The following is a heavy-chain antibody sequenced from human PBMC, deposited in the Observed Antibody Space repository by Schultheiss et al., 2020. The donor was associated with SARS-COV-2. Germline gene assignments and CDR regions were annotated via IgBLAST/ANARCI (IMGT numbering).Heavy chain of an antibody. Sequence: GGSLRLSCDASGFTFSPYMMNWVRQAPGKGLEWIAYISSSTLSVHYADSVKGRFTISRDNANNSLHLQMNSLKAEDTAVYYCARGYLDHWGQGTLVTVSS. CDR1: GFTFSPYM. CDR2: ISSSTLSV. V-gene: IGHV3-48*04. CDR3: ARGYLDH. J-gene: IGHJ4*02.